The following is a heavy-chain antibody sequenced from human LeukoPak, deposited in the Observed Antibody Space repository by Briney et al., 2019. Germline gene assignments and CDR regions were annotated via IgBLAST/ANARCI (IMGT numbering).Heavy chain of an antibody. CDR1: GGSTSSYY. CDR3: ARGPNRYYFDY. CDR2: IYYSGST. J-gene: IGHJ4*02. V-gene: IGHV4-59*01. Sequence: SETLSLTCTVSGGSTSSYYWSWIRQPPGKGLEWIGHIYYSGSTSYSPSLKSRVTISVDTSKNQFSLKLTSVTPADTAVYYCARGPNRYYFDYWGQGTLVTVSS. D-gene: IGHD1-14*01.